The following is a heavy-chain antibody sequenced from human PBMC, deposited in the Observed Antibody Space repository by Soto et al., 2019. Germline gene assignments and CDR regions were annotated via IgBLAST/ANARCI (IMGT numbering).Heavy chain of an antibody. CDR3: ARDNRPMIVVFGAFDI. V-gene: IGHV3-48*02. D-gene: IGHD3-22*01. CDR2: ISSSSSTI. Sequence: GGSLRLSCAASGFTFSSYSMNWVRQAPGKGLEWVSYISSSSSTIYYADSVKGRFTISRDNGKNSLYLQMNSLRDEDTAVYYCARDNRPMIVVFGAFDIWGQGTMVTVSS. CDR1: GFTFSSYS. J-gene: IGHJ3*02.